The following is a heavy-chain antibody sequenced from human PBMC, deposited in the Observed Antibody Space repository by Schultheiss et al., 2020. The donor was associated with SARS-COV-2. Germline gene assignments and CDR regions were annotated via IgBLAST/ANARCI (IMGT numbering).Heavy chain of an antibody. Sequence: SQTLSLTCTVSGGSISSYYWSWIRQPPGKGLEWIGYIYYSGSTYYNPSLKSRVTISVDTSKNQFSLKLSSVTAADTAVYYCARRYSGYDYWFDPWGHGTLVTVSS. CDR3: ARRYSGYDYWFDP. CDR2: IYYSGST. J-gene: IGHJ5*02. V-gene: IGHV4-59*08. D-gene: IGHD5-12*01. CDR1: GGSISSYY.